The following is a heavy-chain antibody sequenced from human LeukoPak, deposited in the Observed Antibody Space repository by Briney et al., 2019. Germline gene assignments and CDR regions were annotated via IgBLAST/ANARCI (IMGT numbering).Heavy chain of an antibody. CDR3: ASTSGYCSGGSCYLGAFDI. J-gene: IGHJ3*02. V-gene: IGHV4-34*01. Sequence: SETLSLTCAVYGGSFSGYYWSWIRQPPGKGLEWIGEINHSGSTNHNPSLKSRVTISVDTSKNQFSLKLSSVTAADTAVYYCASTSGYCSGGSCYLGAFDIWGQGTMVTVSS. CDR1: GGSFSGYY. D-gene: IGHD2-15*01. CDR2: INHSGST.